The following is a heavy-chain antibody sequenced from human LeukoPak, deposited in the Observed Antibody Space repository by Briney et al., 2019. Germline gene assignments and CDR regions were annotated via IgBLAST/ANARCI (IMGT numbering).Heavy chain of an antibody. V-gene: IGHV3-15*01. D-gene: IGHD5-12*01. CDR1: GFTFSHAW. Sequence: GGSLRLSCAASGFTFSHAWMSWVRQAPGKGLEWVGRIKSKSDGGTTDYAAPVKGRFTISRDGSENTIYLQMNSLKTEDTAVYYCTTFNVDIVAAMRGYWGQGTLVTVSS. CDR2: IKSKSDGGTT. CDR3: TTFNVDIVAAMRGY. J-gene: IGHJ4*02.